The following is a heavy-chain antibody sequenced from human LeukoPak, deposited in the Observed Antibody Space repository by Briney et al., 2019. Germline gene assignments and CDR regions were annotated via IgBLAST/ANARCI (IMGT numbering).Heavy chain of an antibody. D-gene: IGHD2-8*02. Sequence: GGSLRLSCEASQFMFSLYSMNWVRQAPGKGLEWVSFISGGTNYIDYADSVKGRFTISRDNAKNSLYLQTNILTADDTAVYYCARESSSGGLDLWGQGTMVTVYS. CDR3: ARESSSGGLDL. V-gene: IGHV3-21*01. CDR1: QFMFSLYS. J-gene: IGHJ3*01. CDR2: ISGGTNYI.